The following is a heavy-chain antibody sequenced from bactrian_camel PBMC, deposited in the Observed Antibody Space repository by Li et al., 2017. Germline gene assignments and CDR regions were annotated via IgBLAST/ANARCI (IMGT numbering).Heavy chain of an antibody. J-gene: IGHJ4*01. CDR1: GFTFSNNW. Sequence: QLVESGGGLVQPGGSLRLSCAASGFTFSNNWMHWVRQAPGKGLEWVSSINSGGGTTDYTDSVKGRLTISRDNAKNTLYLQMNSLEPEDTAMYYCVARARSYCRGGYSWTREYAFNRWGQGTQVTVS. CDR2: INSGGGTT. D-gene: IGHD2*01. V-gene: IGHV3S25*01. CDR3: VARARSYCRGGYSWTREYAFNR.